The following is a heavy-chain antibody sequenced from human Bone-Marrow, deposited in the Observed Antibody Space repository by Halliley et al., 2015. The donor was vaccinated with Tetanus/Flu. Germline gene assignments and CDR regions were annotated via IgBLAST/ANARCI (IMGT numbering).Heavy chain of an antibody. Sequence: QLVQSGAEVKKPGESLKISCKASGYSFGSYWIAWVRQMPGKGLEWMGVIYPGNSKAKYSPSFQGQVTISADKSITTPYLQGSRLKASDTAMYSCARHFSDALFREWLDHFQGLDVWGQGTPVFVSS. V-gene: IGHV5-51*01. CDR3: ARHFSDALFREWLDHFQGLDV. J-gene: IGHJ6*02. CDR2: IYPGNSKA. D-gene: IGHD3-3*01. CDR1: GYSFGSYW.